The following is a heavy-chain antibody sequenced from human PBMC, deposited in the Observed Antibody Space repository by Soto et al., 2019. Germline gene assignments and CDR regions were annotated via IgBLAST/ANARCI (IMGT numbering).Heavy chain of an antibody. Sequence: GSLRLSCAASGFTFDSYAMSWVRQAAGKGLEWVSSLSSSGDITYYADSVKGRFTISRDNSKNTVYLQMSRLRVDDTDVYYWVKGRIYGSGITWWGEGNLVTVS. CDR2: LSSSGDIT. D-gene: IGHD3-10*01. V-gene: IGHV3-23*01. J-gene: IGHJ4*02. CDR3: VKGRIYGSGITW. CDR1: GFTFDSYA.